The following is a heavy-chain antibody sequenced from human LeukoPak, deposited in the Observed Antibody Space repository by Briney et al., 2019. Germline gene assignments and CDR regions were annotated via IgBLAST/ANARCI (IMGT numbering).Heavy chain of an antibody. Sequence: GGSLRLSCAASGFTFSDYSMHWVRQAPGKGLEWVAVISYGITNKYYADSVKGRFTISRDNSQNTLFLQMNSLRTEDTAVYYCARDRLGRVVIYFDIWGQGTMVTVSS. J-gene: IGHJ3*02. D-gene: IGHD3-22*01. CDR3: ARDRLGRVVIYFDI. CDR1: GFTFSDYS. V-gene: IGHV3-30-3*01. CDR2: ISYGITNK.